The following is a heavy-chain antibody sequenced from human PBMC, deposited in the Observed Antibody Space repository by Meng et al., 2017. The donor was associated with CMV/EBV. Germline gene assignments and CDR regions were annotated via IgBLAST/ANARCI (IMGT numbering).Heavy chain of an antibody. D-gene: IGHD1-1*01. V-gene: IGHV1-2*02. CDR3: ARDYQLERRSDDY. CDR2: INPNSGGT. CDR1: GYTFTGYY. Sequence: ASVKVSCKASGYTFTGYYMHWVRQAPGQGLEWMGWINPNSGGTNYAQKFQGRVTMTRDTSISTAYMELSRLRPDDTAVYYCARDYQLERRSDDYWGQGTLVTVSS. J-gene: IGHJ4*02.